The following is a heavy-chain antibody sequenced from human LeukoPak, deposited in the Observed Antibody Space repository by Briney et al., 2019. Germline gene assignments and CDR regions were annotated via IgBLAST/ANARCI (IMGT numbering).Heavy chain of an antibody. D-gene: IGHD6-13*01. CDR3: AIRSSLIAVAYLDAFDI. V-gene: IGHV1-46*01. CDR1: GYTFTSYY. Sequence: GASVKVSCKASGYTFTSYYMHWVRQAPGQGLEWMGIINPSGVSTSYAQKFQGRVTMTRDMSTSTVYMELSSLRSEDTAVYYCAIRSSLIAVAYLDAFDIWGQGTMVTVSS. CDR2: INPSGVST. J-gene: IGHJ3*02.